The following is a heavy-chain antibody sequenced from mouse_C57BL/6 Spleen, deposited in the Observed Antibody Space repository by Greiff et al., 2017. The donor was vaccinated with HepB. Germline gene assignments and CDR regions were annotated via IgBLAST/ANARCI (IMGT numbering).Heavy chain of an antibody. D-gene: IGHD2-1*01. CDR1: GYTFTSYW. CDR3: ARSPDGNYDFDY. Sequence: VQLQQPGAELVRPGSSVKLSCKASGYTFTSYWMHWVKQRPIQGLEWIGNIDPSDSETHYNQKFKDKATLTVDKSSSTAYMQRSSLTSEDSAVYYCARSPDGNYDFDYWGQGTTLTVSS. CDR2: IDPSDSET. V-gene: IGHV1-52*01. J-gene: IGHJ2*01.